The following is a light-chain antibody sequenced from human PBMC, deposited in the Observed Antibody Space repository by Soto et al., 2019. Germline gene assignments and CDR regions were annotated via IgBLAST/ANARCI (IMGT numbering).Light chain of an antibody. Sequence: QSVLTQPASVSGSPGHSITISCTGTSSDVGGYNYVSWYQQHPGKAPKLMIYDVSNRPSGVSNRFSGSKSGNTASLTISGLQADDEADYYCSSYTSSSTLYVFGTGTKVTVL. CDR3: SSYTSSSTLYV. V-gene: IGLV2-14*01. J-gene: IGLJ1*01. CDR1: SSDVGGYNY. CDR2: DVS.